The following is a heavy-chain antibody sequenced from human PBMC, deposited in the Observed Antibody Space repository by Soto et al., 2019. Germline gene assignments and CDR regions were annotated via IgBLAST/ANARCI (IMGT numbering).Heavy chain of an antibody. CDR2: ISDDGGNK. D-gene: IGHD2-2*01. CDR3: AKNGNIVVVPAAPDY. Sequence: SGGSLRLSCAASGFTFSSYGMHWVRQAPGKGLEWVAVISDDGGNKYYADSVKGRFTISRDNSKNTLYLQMNSLRAEDTAVYYCAKNGNIVVVPAAPDYWGQGTLVTVAS. CDR1: GFTFSSYG. J-gene: IGHJ4*02. V-gene: IGHV3-30*18.